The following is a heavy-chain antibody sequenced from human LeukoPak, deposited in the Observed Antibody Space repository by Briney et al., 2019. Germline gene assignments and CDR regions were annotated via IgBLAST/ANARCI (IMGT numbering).Heavy chain of an antibody. D-gene: IGHD3-22*01. Sequence: GGSLRLSCAASGFTFSNYGMAWVRQAPGKGLEWVSGISDTGDSAYYADSVRGRFTISRDSSKNTLYLQMNSLRAEDTAVYYCAKVWRGNYYDYWGQGTLVTVSS. V-gene: IGHV3-23*01. CDR1: GFTFSNYG. CDR2: ISDTGDSA. CDR3: AKVWRGNYYDY. J-gene: IGHJ4*02.